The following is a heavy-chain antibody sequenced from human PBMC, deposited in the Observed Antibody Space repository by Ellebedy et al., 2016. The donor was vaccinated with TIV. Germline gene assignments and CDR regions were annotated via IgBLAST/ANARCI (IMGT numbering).Heavy chain of an antibody. CDR3: AKDGSLRYFDWFGDY. CDR1: GFTFSSYA. D-gene: IGHD3-9*01. V-gene: IGHV3-23*01. J-gene: IGHJ4*02. Sequence: GESLKISCAASGFTFSSYAMSWVRQAPRKGLEWVSVISGSSGSTYYADSVKGRFTISRDNSKNTLYLQMYSLRAEDTAVYYCAKDGSLRYFDWFGDYWGQGTLVTVSS. CDR2: ISGSSGST.